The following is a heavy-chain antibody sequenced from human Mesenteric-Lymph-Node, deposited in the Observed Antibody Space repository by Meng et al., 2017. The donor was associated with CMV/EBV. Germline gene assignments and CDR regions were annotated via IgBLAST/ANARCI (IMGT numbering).Heavy chain of an antibody. CDR3: ARPHRYHDFWSGAPDY. CDR2: INHSGSN. V-gene: IGHV4-34*01. CDR1: GESFNGYY. J-gene: IGHJ4*02. D-gene: IGHD3-3*01. Sequence: GSLRLSCAVYGESFNGYYWTWSRQPPGKGLEWIGEINHSGSNNFNPSLKSRVTMSVDTSKNQFSLNLNAVTAADTAVYSCARPHRYHDFWSGAPDYWGQGTLVTVSS.